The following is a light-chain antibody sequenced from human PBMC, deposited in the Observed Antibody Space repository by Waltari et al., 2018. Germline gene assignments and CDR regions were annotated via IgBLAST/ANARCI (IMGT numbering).Light chain of an antibody. V-gene: IGLV2-23*02. CDR3: CSYAGSSTLWV. CDR2: GVS. Sequence: QSALTQPASVSGSAGQSITISCTGTRSDVGSYNLVSWYQQHPGKAPKLMIYGVSKGPSGVSSRFSGSKSGNTASLTISGLQAEDEADYYCCSYAGSSTLWVFGGGTKLTVL. J-gene: IGLJ3*02. CDR1: RSDVGSYNL.